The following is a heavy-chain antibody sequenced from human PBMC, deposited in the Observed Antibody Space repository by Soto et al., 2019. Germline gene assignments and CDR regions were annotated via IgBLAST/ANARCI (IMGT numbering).Heavy chain of an antibody. V-gene: IGHV1-18*01. CDR1: GYTFTSCG. D-gene: IGHD4-4*01. CDR2: INTYNGYT. J-gene: IGHJ6*02. Sequence: QVHLVQSGAEVKKPGASVKVSCKASGYTFTSCGISWVRQAPGQGLEWMGLINTYNGYTKYPQNFQGRVTMTTDTSTGTVYIELRSLTSDDTAVYYCARDVTKGLDVWGQGTTVTVSS. CDR3: ARDVTKGLDV.